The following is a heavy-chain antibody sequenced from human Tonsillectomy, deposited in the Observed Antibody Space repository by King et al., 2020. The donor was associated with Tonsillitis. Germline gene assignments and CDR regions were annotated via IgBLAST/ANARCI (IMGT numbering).Heavy chain of an antibody. CDR1: GFTFSGYA. Sequence: VQLVESGGGLVQPGGSLGLSCAASGFTFSGYAMNWVRQAPGKGLEWVSIISGSGGSTYYADSVKGRFTISRDNSKNTLYLQMNSLRAEDTAVYYCAKSRSSGWSHFDYWGQGTLVTVSS. D-gene: IGHD6-19*01. CDR2: ISGSGGST. CDR3: AKSRSSGWSHFDY. J-gene: IGHJ4*02. V-gene: IGHV3-23*04.